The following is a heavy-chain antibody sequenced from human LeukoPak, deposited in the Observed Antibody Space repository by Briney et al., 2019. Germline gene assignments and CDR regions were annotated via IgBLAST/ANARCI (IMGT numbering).Heavy chain of an antibody. D-gene: IGHD3-10*01. CDR3: ARDGPAQMVDFDY. CDR2: LHPNNGAT. Sequence: ASVKVSCTASGYTFTVSGWYLYWLRQAPGQGLECVGWLHPNNGATGYAQKFQGRVAMTTDTSISTAYMELSRLRPDDTAIYYCARDGPAQMVDFDYWGQGTLVTVSS. V-gene: IGHV1-2*02. CDR1: GYTFTVSGWY. J-gene: IGHJ4*02.